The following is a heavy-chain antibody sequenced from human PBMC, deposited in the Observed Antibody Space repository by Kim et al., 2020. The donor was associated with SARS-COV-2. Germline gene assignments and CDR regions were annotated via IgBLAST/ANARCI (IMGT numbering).Heavy chain of an antibody. CDR1: GFTFSTYW. CDR2: MKQDGSEK. V-gene: IGHV3-7*05. D-gene: IGHD3-3*01. J-gene: IGHJ4*02. Sequence: GGSLRLSCAASGFTFSTYWMSWVRQAPGKGLEWVASMKQDGSEKYYVDSVKGRFTISRDNAKNSLYLQMNSLRAEDTAFYYCARGSGFDDWVQGSVVTV. CDR3: ARGSGFDD.